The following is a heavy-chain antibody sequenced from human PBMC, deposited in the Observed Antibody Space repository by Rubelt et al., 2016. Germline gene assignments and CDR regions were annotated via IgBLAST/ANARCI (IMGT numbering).Heavy chain of an antibody. CDR1: GGSISSSSYY. CDR3: ARDRAPTGV. J-gene: IGHJ6*04. V-gene: IGHV4-61*01. Sequence: QLQLQESGPGLVKPSETLSLTCTVSGGSISSSSYYWSWIRQPPGEGLEWIGYIYYSGSTNSNPSLKGLCTRSVDTSKNQFSLKLSSVTAADTAVYYCARDRAPTGVWGKGTTVTVSS. D-gene: IGHD4-17*01. CDR2: IYYSGST.